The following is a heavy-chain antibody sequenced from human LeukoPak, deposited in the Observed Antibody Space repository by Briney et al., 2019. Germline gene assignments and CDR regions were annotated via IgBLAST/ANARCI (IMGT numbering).Heavy chain of an antibody. CDR1: GGSISSYY. CDR2: IHTSGST. D-gene: IGHD3-22*01. V-gene: IGHV4-4*07. CDR3: ARGNRYDSSGYYLDY. J-gene: IGHJ4*02. Sequence: SETLSLTCTVSGGSISSYYWSWIRQPAGKGLEWIGRIHTSGSTNYNPSLKSRVTISVDKSKNQFSLKLSSVTAADTAVYYCARGNRYDSSGYYLDYWGQGTLVTVSS.